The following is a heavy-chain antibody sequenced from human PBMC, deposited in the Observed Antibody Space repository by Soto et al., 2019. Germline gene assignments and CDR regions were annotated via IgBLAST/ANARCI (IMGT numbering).Heavy chain of an antibody. D-gene: IGHD4-4*01. CDR3: THLTTSADYNFDQ. CDR2: IYWNGDT. J-gene: IGHJ4*01. V-gene: IGHV2-5*01. Sequence: QITLNEAGPTLVKPTQTLTLTCSFSGFSLNTSRVGVGCVRQPPGKALEWLTLIYWNGDTRYSPSLKSRLTVTKDTSRNQVALTLTNMDPAATATSYCTHLTTSADYNFDQWAPGALVTVAS. CDR1: GFSLNTSRVG.